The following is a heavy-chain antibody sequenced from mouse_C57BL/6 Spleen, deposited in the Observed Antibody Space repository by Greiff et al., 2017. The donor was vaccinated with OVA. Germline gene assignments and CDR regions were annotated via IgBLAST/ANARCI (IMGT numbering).Heavy chain of an antibody. CDR2: IDPSDSYT. D-gene: IGHD1-2*01. J-gene: IGHJ2*01. CDR1: GYTFTSYW. Sequence: VQLQQPGAELVKPGASVKLSCKASGYTFTSYWMQWVKQRPGQGLEWIGEIDPSDSYTNYNQKFKGKATLTVDTSSSTAYMQLSSLTSEDSAVYYCARRDGLGDVDYWGKGTTLTVSS. V-gene: IGHV1-50*01. CDR3: ARRDGLGDVDY.